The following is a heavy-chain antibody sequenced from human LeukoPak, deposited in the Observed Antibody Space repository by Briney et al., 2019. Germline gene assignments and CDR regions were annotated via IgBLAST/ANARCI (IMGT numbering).Heavy chain of an antibody. CDR2: INHSGST. Sequence: SETLSLTCAVYGGSFSGYYWSWIRQPPGKGLEWIGEINHSGSTNYNPSLKSRVTISVDTSKNQFSLKLSSVTAADTAVYYCARGDGYCSSTSCYKGAQFDYWAREPWSPSPQ. D-gene: IGHD2-2*02. V-gene: IGHV4-34*01. CDR1: GGSFSGYY. J-gene: IGHJ4*02. CDR3: ARGDGYCSSTSCYKGAQFDY.